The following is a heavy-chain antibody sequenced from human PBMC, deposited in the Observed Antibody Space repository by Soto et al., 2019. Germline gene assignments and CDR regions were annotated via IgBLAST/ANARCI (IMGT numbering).Heavy chain of an antibody. CDR2: FYYSGST. Sequence: QLQLQESGPGLVKPSETLSLTCTVSGGSISSTSYYWVWIRQPPGKGLEWIGSFYYSGSTYYNPSLKSRVTISVDKPETQFSLKLSSVTAADTAVYYGARQVVDGTVAGAGSFDSWGQGTLVTVSS. V-gene: IGHV4-39*01. CDR3: ARQVVDGTVAGAGSFDS. CDR1: GGSISSTSYY. J-gene: IGHJ4*02. D-gene: IGHD6-19*01.